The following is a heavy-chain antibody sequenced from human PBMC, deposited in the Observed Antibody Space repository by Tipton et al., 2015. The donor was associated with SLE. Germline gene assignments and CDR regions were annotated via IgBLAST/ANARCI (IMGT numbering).Heavy chain of an antibody. J-gene: IGHJ5*02. D-gene: IGHD2-15*01. V-gene: IGHV4-59*11. CDR1: GGSISSHY. CDR2: IYYSGGT. CDR3: ARDRSLVAAGWFDP. Sequence: TLSLTCTVSGGSISSHYWSWIRQPPGKGLEWIGYIYYSGGTYYNPSLKSRVTISVDTSKNQFSLKLSSVTAADTAVYYCARDRSLVAAGWFDPWGQGTLVTVSS.